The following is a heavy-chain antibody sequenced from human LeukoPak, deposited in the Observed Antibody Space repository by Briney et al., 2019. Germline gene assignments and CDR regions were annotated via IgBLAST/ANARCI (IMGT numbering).Heavy chain of an antibody. V-gene: IGHV4-59*01. CDR2: IYYSGST. CDR1: GGSISSYY. CDR3: ARGEGSYYYFDC. J-gene: IGHJ4*02. D-gene: IGHD1-26*01. Sequence: PSETLSLTCTVSGGSISSYYWSWIRQPPGKGLEWIGYIYYSGSTNYNPSLKSRVTISVDTSKNQFSLKLSSVTAADTAVYYCARGEGSYYYFDCWGQGTLVTVSS.